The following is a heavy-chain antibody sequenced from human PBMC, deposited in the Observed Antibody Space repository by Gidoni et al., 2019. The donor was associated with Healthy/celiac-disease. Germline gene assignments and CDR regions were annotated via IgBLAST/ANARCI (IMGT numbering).Heavy chain of an antibody. CDR3: ARLVIVVVLSSTEENFDY. CDR1: GGSIRSSSYY. CDR2: IYYSGST. V-gene: IGHV4-39*01. Sequence: QLQLQESGPGLVKPSETLSLTCTASGGSIRSSSYYWGWIRQPPGKGLEWIGSIYYSGSTYYNPSLKSRVTISVDTSKNQFSLKLSSVTAADTAVYYCARLVIVVVLSSTEENFDYWGQGTLVTVSS. J-gene: IGHJ4*02. D-gene: IGHD2-15*01.